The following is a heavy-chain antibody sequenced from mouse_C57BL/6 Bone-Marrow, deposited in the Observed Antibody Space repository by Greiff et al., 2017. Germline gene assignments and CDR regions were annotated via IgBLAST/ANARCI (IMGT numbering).Heavy chain of an antibody. CDR3: ARGGLRPIAY. Sequence: VQLQQPGAELVKPGASVKLSCKASGYTFTSYWMHWVKQRPGQGLEWIGMIQPNSGSTNYNEKFKSKATLTVDKSSSTAYMQLSSLTAEDSAVYYCARGGLRPIAYWGQGTLVTVSA. J-gene: IGHJ3*01. V-gene: IGHV1-64*01. CDR2: IQPNSGST. D-gene: IGHD2-4*01. CDR1: GYTFTSYW.